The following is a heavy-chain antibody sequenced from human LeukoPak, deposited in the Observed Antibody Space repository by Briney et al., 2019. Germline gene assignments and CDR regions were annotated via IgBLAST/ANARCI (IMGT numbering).Heavy chain of an antibody. CDR2: ISYDGSNK. Sequence: GGSLRLSCAASGFTFSSYGMHWVRQAPGKGLEWVAVISYDGSNKYYADSVKGRFTISRDNSKNTLYLQMNSLRAEDTAVYYCAKDFGHCSGGSCYPILYWGQGTLVTVSS. CDR3: AKDFGHCSGGSCYPILY. CDR1: GFTFSSYG. D-gene: IGHD2-15*01. J-gene: IGHJ4*02. V-gene: IGHV3-30*18.